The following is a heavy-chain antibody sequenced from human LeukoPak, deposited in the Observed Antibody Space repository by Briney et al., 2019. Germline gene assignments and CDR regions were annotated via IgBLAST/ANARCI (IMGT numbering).Heavy chain of an antibody. D-gene: IGHD1-26*01. CDR2: ISWNSGSI. CDR1: GFTFSSYS. V-gene: IGHV3-9*01. J-gene: IGHJ4*02. CDR3: AKDIVGALDY. Sequence: GGSLRLSCAASGFTFSSYSMNWVRQAPGKGLEWVSGISWNSGSIGYADSVKGRFTISRDNAKNSLYLQMNSLRAEDTALYYCAKDIVGALDYWGQGTLVTVSS.